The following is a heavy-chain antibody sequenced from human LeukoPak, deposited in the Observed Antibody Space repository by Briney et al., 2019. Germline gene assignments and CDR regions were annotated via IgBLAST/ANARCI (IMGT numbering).Heavy chain of an antibody. CDR1: GYTFTSYG. CDR2: ISAYNGNT. Sequence: ASVKVSCKASGYTFTSYGISWVRQAPGQGLEWMGWISAYNGNTNYARKLQGRVTMTTDTSTSTAYMELRSLRSDDTAVYYCASGKLRFLEWLPYMDVWGKGTTVTVSS. CDR3: ASGKLRFLEWLPYMDV. V-gene: IGHV1-18*01. J-gene: IGHJ6*03. D-gene: IGHD3-3*01.